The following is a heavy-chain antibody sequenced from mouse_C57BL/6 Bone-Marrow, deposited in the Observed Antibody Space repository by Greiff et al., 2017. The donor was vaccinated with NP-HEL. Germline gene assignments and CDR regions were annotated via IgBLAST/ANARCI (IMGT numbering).Heavy chain of an antibody. CDR1: GYTFTDYN. CDR3: ARSYGSSYWFAY. D-gene: IGHD1-1*01. J-gene: IGHJ3*01. V-gene: IGHV1-18*01. CDR2: INPNNGGT. Sequence: VQLQQSGPELVKPGASVKIPCKASGYTFTDYNMDWVKQSHGKSLEWIGYINPNNGGTIYNQKFKGKATLTVDKSSSTAYMELRSLTSEDTAVYYCARSYGSSYWFAYWGQGTLVTVSA.